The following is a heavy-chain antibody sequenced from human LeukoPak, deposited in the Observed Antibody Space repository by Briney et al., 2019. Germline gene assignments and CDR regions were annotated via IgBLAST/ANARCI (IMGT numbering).Heavy chain of an antibody. J-gene: IGHJ4*02. D-gene: IGHD3-10*01. V-gene: IGHV3-7*01. CDR3: AGSYGHSIDY. CDR2: IKQGGSGQ. CDR1: GLTFRNFW. Sequence: GGSLRLSCAASGLTFRNFWMCWVRQAPGKGLEWAATIKQGGSGQYYVDSVKGRFTISRDNAQNSLYLQMNNLRAEDTAVYYCAGSYGHSIDYWGQGTLVTVSS.